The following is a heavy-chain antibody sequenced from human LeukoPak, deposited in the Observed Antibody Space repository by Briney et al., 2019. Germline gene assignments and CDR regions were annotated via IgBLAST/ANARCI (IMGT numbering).Heavy chain of an antibody. D-gene: IGHD1-26*01. CDR2: IYTTGTT. V-gene: IGHV4-4*07. Sequence: SETLSLTCSVSGGSINSYYWGWVRQPAGKGLEWIGRIYTTGTTKYSPSLKSRLNISLETSKNQFFLKLRPVTAADHAVYYRWRQGYTASYYFAEYWSQGTLVTVSS. J-gene: IGHJ4*02. CDR3: WRQGYTASYYFAEY. CDR1: GGSINSYY.